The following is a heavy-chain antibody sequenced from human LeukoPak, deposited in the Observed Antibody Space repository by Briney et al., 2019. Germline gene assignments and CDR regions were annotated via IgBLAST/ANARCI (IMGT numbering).Heavy chain of an antibody. CDR3: SKDLPQYYDFWSGCYGGFDY. Sequence: GGSLRLSCAASGFTFEDYAMHWVRQGPGKGLEWVSLISGNGNNIYYADSVKGRFTISRDNSKNSLYLQMNSLRTEDTALYYCSKDLPQYYDFWSGCYGGFDYWGQGTLVTVSS. CDR2: ISGNGNNI. J-gene: IGHJ4*02. D-gene: IGHD3-3*01. V-gene: IGHV3-43*02. CDR1: GFTFEDYA.